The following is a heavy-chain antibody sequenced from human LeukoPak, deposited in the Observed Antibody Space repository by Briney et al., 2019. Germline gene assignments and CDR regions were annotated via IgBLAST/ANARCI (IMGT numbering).Heavy chain of an antibody. J-gene: IGHJ6*02. D-gene: IGHD3-3*01. CDR2: IYYSGST. V-gene: IGHV4-30-4*01. CDR3: ARERVGQYYDFWSAPYGMDV. CDR1: GGSISSGDYY. Sequence: SETLSLTCTVSGGSISSGDYYWSWIRQPPGKGLEWIGYIYYSGSTYYNPSLKSRVTISVDTSKNQFSLKLSSVTAADTAVYYCARERVGQYYDFWSAPYGMDVWGQGTTVTVSS.